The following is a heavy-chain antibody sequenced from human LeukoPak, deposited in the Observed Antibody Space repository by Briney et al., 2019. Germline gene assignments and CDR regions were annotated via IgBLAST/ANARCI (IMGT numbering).Heavy chain of an antibody. J-gene: IGHJ4*02. CDR2: LNSDGRSI. Sequence: PGGSLRLSCAASGFTFSSSSMHWVRHAPGEGLVWVSRLNSDGRSINYADFVKGRFIISRDNAKNTLYLQMNSLRVEDTAVYYCAKESSTWRQADTLFDSWGQGILVTVSS. CDR3: AKESSTWRQADTLFDS. CDR1: GFTFSSSS. D-gene: IGHD6-13*01. V-gene: IGHV3-74*01.